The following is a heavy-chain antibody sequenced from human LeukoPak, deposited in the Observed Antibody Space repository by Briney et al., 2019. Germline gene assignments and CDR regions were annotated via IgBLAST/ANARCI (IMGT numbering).Heavy chain of an antibody. J-gene: IGHJ5*02. CDR3: MKDYYYDSTLLES. V-gene: IGHV3-23*01. CDR2: ITGSGGTT. CDR1: GFTFSSYA. Sequence: QPGGSLRLSCAASGFTFSSYAMNWVRQGPGRGLEWVSGITGSGGTTYYADSVKGRFTISRDNSKKTLYLQMNSLRAEDTAIYYCMKDYYYDSTLLESWGQEALVTVSS. D-gene: IGHD3-22*01.